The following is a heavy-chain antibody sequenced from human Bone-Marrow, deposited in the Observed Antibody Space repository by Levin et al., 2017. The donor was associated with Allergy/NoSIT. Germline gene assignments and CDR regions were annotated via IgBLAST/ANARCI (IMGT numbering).Heavy chain of an antibody. D-gene: IGHD4/OR15-4a*01. CDR1: GFSFAGSG. V-gene: IGHV3-30*18. J-gene: IGHJ4*02. CDR3: ANSPEVLLDFDY. CDR2: ISNDGNKK. Sequence: GESLKISCAASGFSFAGSGMHWIRQAPGKGLEWVAVISNDGNKKYYADSVKGRFTISRDNSKNTLYLQMNGLRPEDTAVYYCANSPEVLLDFDYWGQGTLVTVSS.